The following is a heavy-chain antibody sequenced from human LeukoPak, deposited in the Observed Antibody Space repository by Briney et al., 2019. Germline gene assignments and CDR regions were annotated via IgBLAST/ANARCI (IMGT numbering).Heavy chain of an antibody. CDR1: GYTFTGYY. D-gene: IGHD3-16*01. V-gene: IGHV1-2*02. CDR2: INLNTGGV. CDR3: GTVRGILSYFDL. J-gene: IGHJ2*01. Sequence: ASVKVSCKASGYTFTGYYMHWVRQAPGQGPEWMGWINLNTGGVNYAQKFDGRFSMTRDTSINTAFMELSGLRFDDTAVYYCGTVRGILSYFDLWGRGTLVTVSS.